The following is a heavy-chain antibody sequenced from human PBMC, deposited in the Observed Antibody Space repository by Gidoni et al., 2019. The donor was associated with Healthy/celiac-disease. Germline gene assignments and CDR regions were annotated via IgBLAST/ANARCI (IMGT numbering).Heavy chain of an antibody. CDR2: INHSGST. CDR3: AGTRYSSGRLDY. D-gene: IGHD6-19*01. Sequence: QVQLQQWGAGLLKPSETLSLTCAVYGGSFSGYYWSWIRQPPGKGLEWIGEINHSGSTNYNLSLKSRVTISVDTSKNQFSLKLSSVTAADTAVYYCAGTRYSSGRLDYWGQGTLVTVSS. J-gene: IGHJ4*02. V-gene: IGHV4-34*01. CDR1: GGSFSGYY.